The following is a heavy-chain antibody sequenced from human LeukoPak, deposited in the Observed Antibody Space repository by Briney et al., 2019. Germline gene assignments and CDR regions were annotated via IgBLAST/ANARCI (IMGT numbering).Heavy chain of an antibody. J-gene: IGHJ6*03. CDR1: GFTFGSYW. V-gene: IGHV3-7*01. CDR2: IKQDGGEK. D-gene: IGHD6-13*01. CDR3: ARVAAADYYYYYHVDV. Sequence: PGGSLRLSCAASGFTFGSYWMSWVRQTPGKGLEWVANIKQDGGEKYYVDSVKGRFTISRENAENSLFLQMNSLRAEDTAVYYCARVAAADYYYYYHVDVWGKGTTVTVSS.